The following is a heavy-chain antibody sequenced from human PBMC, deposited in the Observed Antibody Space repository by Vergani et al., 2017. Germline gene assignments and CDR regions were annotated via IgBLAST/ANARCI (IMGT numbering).Heavy chain of an antibody. D-gene: IGHD3-9*01. V-gene: IGHV1-46*03. CDR2: INPSGGHT. CDR1: GYTFSNYY. J-gene: IGHJ4*02. Sequence: QVQVVQSGAEVKKSGASVKVSCKTSGYTFSNYYMHWVRQAPGQGLEWMGIINPSGGHTNYAQKFQGRVTMTRDTSTRTVHKQLSSLRSEDTAIYYCARGDYGILTVYRYWGQGTLVTVSA. CDR3: ARGDYGILTVYRY.